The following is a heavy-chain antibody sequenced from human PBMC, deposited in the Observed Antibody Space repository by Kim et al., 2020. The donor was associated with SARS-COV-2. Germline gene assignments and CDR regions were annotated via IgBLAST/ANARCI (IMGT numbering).Heavy chain of an antibody. V-gene: IGHV6-1*01. CDR3: AREGDVVVVAATRAYYYYGMDV. J-gene: IGHJ6*02. CDR1: GDSVSSNSAA. Sequence: SQTLSLTCAISGDSVSSNSAAWNWIRQSPSRGLEWLGRTYYRSKWYNDYAVSVKSRITINPDTSKNQFSLQLNSVTPEDTAVYYCAREGDVVVVAATRAYYYYGMDVWGQGTTVTVSS. D-gene: IGHD2-15*01. CDR2: TYYRSKWYN.